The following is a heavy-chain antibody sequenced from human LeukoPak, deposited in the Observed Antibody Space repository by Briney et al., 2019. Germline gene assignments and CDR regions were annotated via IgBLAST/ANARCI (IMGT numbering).Heavy chain of an antibody. Sequence: GGSLRLSCAASGFTFSSYAMSWVRQAPGKGLEWVANIKQGGGETYYVDSVKGRFTISRDNAKNSSYLQMNSLRAEDTAMYYCARGRYSGTTYYFDYWGQGTLVTVSS. CDR2: IKQGGGET. CDR1: GFTFSSYA. D-gene: IGHD5-12*01. CDR3: ARGRYSGTTYYFDY. J-gene: IGHJ4*02. V-gene: IGHV3-7*03.